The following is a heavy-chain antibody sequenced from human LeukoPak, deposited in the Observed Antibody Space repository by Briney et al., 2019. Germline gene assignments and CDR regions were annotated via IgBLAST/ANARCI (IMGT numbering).Heavy chain of an antibody. CDR3: ARDRTGSGSPKFDP. CDR1: GFPFTNYA. Sequence: GGSLRLSCAAAGFPFTNYAMTWIRQAPGKGREWVANIKQDGSEKYYVDSVKGRFTISRDNAKNSLYLQMNSLRAEDTAVYYCARDRTGSGSPKFDPWGQGTLVTVSS. V-gene: IGHV3-7*01. J-gene: IGHJ5*02. CDR2: IKQDGSEK. D-gene: IGHD3-10*01.